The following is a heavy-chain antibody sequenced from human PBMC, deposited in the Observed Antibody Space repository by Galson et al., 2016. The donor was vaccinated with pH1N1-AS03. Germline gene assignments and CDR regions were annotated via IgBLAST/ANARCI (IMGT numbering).Heavy chain of an antibody. J-gene: IGHJ4*02. CDR3: ARGTETANFFDY. D-gene: IGHD5-18*01. CDR2: IFSDGTI. Sequence: ETLSLTCTLSGDSIGGYYWSWIRQPPGKGLEWIGYIFSDGTINYKPSLWGRLTIQVDTPRNQVSLRLTSVTAADTAVYYCARGTETANFFDYWGQGLLVTVSS. V-gene: IGHV4-59*01. CDR1: GDSIGGYY.